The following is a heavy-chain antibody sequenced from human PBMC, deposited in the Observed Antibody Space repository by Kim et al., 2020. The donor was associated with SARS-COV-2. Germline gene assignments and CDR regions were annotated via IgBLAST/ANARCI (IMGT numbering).Heavy chain of an antibody. CDR1: GGSISSYH. D-gene: IGHD1-26*01. Sequence: SETLSLTCTVSGGSISSYHWTWIRQPPGKVLEWIANIYYSGSTNYNPSLKSRVTISVDTSKNQFFLKLSSVTAADTAVYYCARVDSGNYGNFDLGGRGALVTVSS. V-gene: IGHV4-59*01. J-gene: IGHJ2*01. CDR3: ARVDSGNYGNFDL. CDR2: IYYSGST.